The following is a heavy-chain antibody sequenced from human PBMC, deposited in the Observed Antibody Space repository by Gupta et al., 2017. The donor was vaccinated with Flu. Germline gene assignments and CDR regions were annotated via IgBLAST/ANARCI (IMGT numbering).Heavy chain of an antibody. V-gene: IGHV4-39*01. CDR3: ARHKAVGATTVLSAFDI. Sequence: ESGPGLVKPSETLSLTCTVSGGSISSSNYYWGWIRQPPGKGLEWIGSIYYSGSTYYKSSLKSRVTISVDTSKNQFSLKLTSVTTADTAVYYCARHKAVGATTVLSAFDIWGQGTMVTVSS. CDR2: IYYSGST. D-gene: IGHD1-26*01. CDR1: GGSISSSNYY. J-gene: IGHJ3*02.